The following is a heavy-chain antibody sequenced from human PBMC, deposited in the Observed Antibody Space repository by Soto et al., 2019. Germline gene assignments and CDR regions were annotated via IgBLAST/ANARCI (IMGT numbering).Heavy chain of an antibody. J-gene: IGHJ6*03. D-gene: IGHD1-20*01. Sequence: SETLSLTCTVSGGSISSYYWSWIRQPPGKGLEWIGYIYYSGSTNYNPSLKSRVTISVDTSKNQFSLKLSSVTAADTAVYYCARLNWNDVDYYYYMDVWGKGTTVTVSS. CDR1: GGSISSYY. V-gene: IGHV4-59*08. CDR3: ARLNWNDVDYYYYMDV. CDR2: IYYSGST.